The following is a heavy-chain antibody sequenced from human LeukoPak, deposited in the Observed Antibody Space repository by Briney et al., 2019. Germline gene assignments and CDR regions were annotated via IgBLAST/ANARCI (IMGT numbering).Heavy chain of an antibody. Sequence: PGGSLRLSCAASGFTFDDYGMSWVRQAPGKGLEWVSGINWNGGSTGYADSVKGRFTISRDNAKNSLYLQMNSLGAEDTGVYYCARYLIRGYSYGPSLDYWGQGTLVTVS. V-gene: IGHV3-20*04. CDR2: INWNGGST. CDR1: GFTFDDYG. CDR3: ARYLIRGYSYGPSLDY. J-gene: IGHJ4*02. D-gene: IGHD5-18*01.